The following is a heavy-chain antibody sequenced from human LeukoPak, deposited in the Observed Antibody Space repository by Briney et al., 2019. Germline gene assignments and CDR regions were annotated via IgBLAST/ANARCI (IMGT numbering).Heavy chain of an antibody. Sequence: SETLSVTCGVSGGSVINTNWWTWVRQPPGKGLEWIGEVHLDGRTNYTPSLESRLTMSVDVSENQVSLKLTSVTAADTAVYYCAREGGFYRPLDYSGQGTLVTVSS. D-gene: IGHD3-3*01. CDR1: GGSVINTNW. V-gene: IGHV4-4*02. J-gene: IGHJ4*02. CDR2: VHLDGRT. CDR3: AREGGFYRPLDY.